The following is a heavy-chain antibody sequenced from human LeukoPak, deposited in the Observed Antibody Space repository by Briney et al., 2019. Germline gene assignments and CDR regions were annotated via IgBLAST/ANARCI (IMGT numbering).Heavy chain of an antibody. CDR2: ISSSSSYI. Sequence: GGSLRLSCAASGFTFSSYSMNWVRQAPGKGLEWVSSISSSSSYIYYADSVKGRFTISRDNAKNSLYLQMNSLRAEDTAVYYCAIQNIVATPRWGQGTMVTVFS. J-gene: IGHJ3*01. CDR1: GFTFSSYS. V-gene: IGHV3-21*01. CDR3: AIQNIVATPR. D-gene: IGHD5-12*01.